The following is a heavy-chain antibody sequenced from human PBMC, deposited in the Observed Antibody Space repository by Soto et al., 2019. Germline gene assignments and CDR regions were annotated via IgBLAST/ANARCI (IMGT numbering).Heavy chain of an antibody. J-gene: IGHJ6*02. CDR1: GGTFSSYA. V-gene: IGHV1-69*13. Sequence: SVKVSCKXSGGTFSSYAISWVRQAPGQGLEWMGGIIPIFGTANYAQKFQGRVTITADESTSTAYMELSSLRSEDTAVYYCARDSRSSVVVGIYYYYGMDVWGQGTTVTVSS. CDR3: ARDSRSSVVVGIYYYYGMDV. D-gene: IGHD2-15*01. CDR2: IIPIFGTA.